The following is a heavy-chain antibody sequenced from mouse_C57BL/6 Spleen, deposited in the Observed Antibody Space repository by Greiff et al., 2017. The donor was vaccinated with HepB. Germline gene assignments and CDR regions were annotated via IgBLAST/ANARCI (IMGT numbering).Heavy chain of an antibody. V-gene: IGHV1-26*01. D-gene: IGHD2-3*01. CDR3: ARSLMVRYAMDY. J-gene: IGHJ4*01. Sequence: VQLQQSGPELVKPGASVKISCKASGYTFTDYYMNWVKQSHGKSLEWIGDINPNNGGTSYNQKFKGKATLTVDKSSSTAYMELRSLTSEDSAVYYCARSLMVRYAMDYWGQGTSVTVSS. CDR1: GYTFTDYY. CDR2: INPNNGGT.